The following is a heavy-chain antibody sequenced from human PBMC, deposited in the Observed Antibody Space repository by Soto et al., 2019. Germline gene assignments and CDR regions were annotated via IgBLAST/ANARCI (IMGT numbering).Heavy chain of an antibody. CDR3: ARDIQDCSGGSCGYYFDY. CDR1: RYTFNRYA. V-gene: IGHV1-3*04. J-gene: IGHJ4*02. CDR2: ISTSSGDT. D-gene: IGHD2-15*01. Sequence: QVHLVQSGAEVKKPGASVKVSCKASRYTFNRYAIHWVRQAPGQSLEGMGWISTSSGDTKYSEKIQGRATITRDTSASTAYLELGNLSSEDTAVYYCARDIQDCSGGSCGYYFDYWGQGTLVTVSA.